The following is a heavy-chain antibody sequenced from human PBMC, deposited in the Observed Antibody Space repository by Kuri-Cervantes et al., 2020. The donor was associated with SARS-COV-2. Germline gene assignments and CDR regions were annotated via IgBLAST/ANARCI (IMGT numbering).Heavy chain of an antibody. CDR1: GGSISSYY. V-gene: IGHV4-59*01. Sequence: GSLRLSCTVSGGSISSYYWSWIRQPPGKGLEWIGYIYYSGSTNYNPSLKSRVTISVDTSKNQFSLKLSFVTAADTAVYYCARGASYGDFDYWGQGTLVTVSS. D-gene: IGHD4-17*01. CDR2: IYYSGST. CDR3: ARGASYGDFDY. J-gene: IGHJ4*02.